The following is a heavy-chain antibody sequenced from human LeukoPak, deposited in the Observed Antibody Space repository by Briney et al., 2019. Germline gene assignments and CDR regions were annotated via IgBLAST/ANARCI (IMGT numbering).Heavy chain of an antibody. Sequence: SETLSLTCTVSGGALSSYYWSWIRQPPGKGLEWIGYIYFSGSTNYNPSLKSRVTISVDTPNNQFSLKLSSVTAADTAVYYCASQRYYDSSGYPSLIYYFDYWGQGTLVTVSS. CDR1: GGALSSYY. CDR2: IYFSGST. V-gene: IGHV4-59*01. CDR3: ASQRYYDSSGYPSLIYYFDY. J-gene: IGHJ4*02. D-gene: IGHD3-22*01.